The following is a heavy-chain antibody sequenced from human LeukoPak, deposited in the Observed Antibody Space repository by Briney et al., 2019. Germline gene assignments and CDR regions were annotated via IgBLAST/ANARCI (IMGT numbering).Heavy chain of an antibody. CDR1: GFSFSRAW. Sequence: TGGPLRLSCAASGFSFSRAWMSWVRQAPGKGLEWVGSIYYSGSTYYSPSLKSRLTMSVDTSKKQFSLKLRSVTAADTAVYYCARVSSVWIKDYYYYMDVWGKGTTVIVSS. D-gene: IGHD5-12*01. V-gene: IGHV4-4*02. CDR3: ARVSSVWIKDYYYYMDV. CDR2: IYYSGST. J-gene: IGHJ6*03.